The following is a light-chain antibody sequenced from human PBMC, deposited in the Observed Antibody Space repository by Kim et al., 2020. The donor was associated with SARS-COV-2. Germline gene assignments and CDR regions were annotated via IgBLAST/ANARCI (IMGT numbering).Light chain of an antibody. V-gene: IGLV3-21*04. Sequence: SYELTQPPSVSVAPGETASITCGGNNIGSKSVHWYQQKPGQAPVVVIYYDSDRPSGIPERFSGSNSGNTATLTISWVEAGDEADYYCQVWDSSTDHYVFGTGTQLTVL. CDR1: NIGSKS. CDR2: YDS. CDR3: QVWDSSTDHYV. J-gene: IGLJ1*01.